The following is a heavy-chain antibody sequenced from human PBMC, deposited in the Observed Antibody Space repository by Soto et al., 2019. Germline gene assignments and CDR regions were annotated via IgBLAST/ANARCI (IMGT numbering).Heavy chain of an antibody. CDR2: IYYSGST. J-gene: IGHJ3*02. D-gene: IGHD3-9*01. V-gene: IGHV4-59*01. CDR3: ARVKTGGFAFDI. Sequence: SETLSLTCTVSGGSISSYYWSWIRQPPGKGLEWIGYIYYSGSTNYNPYLKRRVTISVDTSRNQFSLKLSSMTAADTAMYYCARVKTGGFAFDIWGQGTMVTVSS. CDR1: GGSISSYY.